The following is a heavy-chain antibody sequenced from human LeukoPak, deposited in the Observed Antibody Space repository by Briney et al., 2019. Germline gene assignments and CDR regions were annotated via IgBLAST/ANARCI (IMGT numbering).Heavy chain of an antibody. CDR2: ISSSGTYK. D-gene: IGHD6-19*01. CDR3: AKGKDSVAGATNDY. J-gene: IGHJ4*02. V-gene: IGHV3-21*01. CDR1: GFTFSSYS. Sequence: GGSLRLPCAASGFTFSSYSMSWVRQAPGKGLEWVSSISSSGTYKYYADSVKGRFTISRDNAKNSLYLQMNSLRAEDTAVYYCAKGKDSVAGATNDYWDQGTLVTVSS.